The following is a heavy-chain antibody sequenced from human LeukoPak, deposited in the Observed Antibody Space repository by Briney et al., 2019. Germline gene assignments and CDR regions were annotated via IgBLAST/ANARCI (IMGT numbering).Heavy chain of an antibody. D-gene: IGHD3-10*01. CDR2: INHSGST. J-gene: IGHJ4*02. CDR1: GGSFSGYY. V-gene: IGHV4-34*01. Sequence: PSETLSLTCAVYGGSFSGYYWSWIRQPPGKGLEWIGEINHSGSTNYNPSLKSRVTISVDTSKNQFSLKLSSVTAADTSVYHCARLLAYGSGGEAFDYWGQGALVTVSS. CDR3: ARLLAYGSGGEAFDY.